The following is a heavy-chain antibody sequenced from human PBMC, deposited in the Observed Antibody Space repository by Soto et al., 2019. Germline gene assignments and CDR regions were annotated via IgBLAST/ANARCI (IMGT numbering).Heavy chain of an antibody. CDR1: GFTFSSYA. CDR2: ISYDGSNK. D-gene: IGHD6-13*01. J-gene: IGHJ6*02. V-gene: IGHV3-30-3*01. Sequence: GGSLRLSCAASGFTFSSYAMHWVRQAPGKGLEWVAVISYDGSNKYYADSVKGRFTISRDNSKNTLYLQMNSLRAEDTAVYYCAREYSSSLPRAFYYYYYGMDVWGQGTTVTVSS. CDR3: AREYSSSLPRAFYYYYYGMDV.